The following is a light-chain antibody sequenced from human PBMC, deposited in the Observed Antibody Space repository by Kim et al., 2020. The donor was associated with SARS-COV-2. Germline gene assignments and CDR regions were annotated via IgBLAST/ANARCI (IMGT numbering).Light chain of an antibody. V-gene: IGLV6-57*01. Sequence: KTVAIASTRSSGSISNTYVQWYQQRPGSSPTAVIFEDNQRPSGVPDRFSGSIDRSSNSAYLTSSGLKTEDEADYYCLSYDSNNQGVFGGGTQLTVL. J-gene: IGLJ3*02. CDR1: SGSISNTY. CDR3: LSYDSNNQGV. CDR2: EDN.